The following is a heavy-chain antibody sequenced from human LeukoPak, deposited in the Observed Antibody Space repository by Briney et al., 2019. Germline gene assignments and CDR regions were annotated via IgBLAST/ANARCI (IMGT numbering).Heavy chain of an antibody. V-gene: IGHV3-23*01. CDR3: AIRGY. Sequence: GGSLRLSCAASGFTLRSYALSGAGRAQGKGLEWVSSTSLSGSGTNYADSVKGRFTISRDNSKKTLYLQMNSLRAEDTAVYYCAIRGYWGQGTLVTVSS. J-gene: IGHJ4*02. CDR2: TSLSGSGT. CDR1: GFTLRSYA.